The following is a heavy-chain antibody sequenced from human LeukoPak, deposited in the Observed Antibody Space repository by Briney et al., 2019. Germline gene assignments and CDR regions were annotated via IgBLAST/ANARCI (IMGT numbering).Heavy chain of an antibody. CDR1: GFTVSSNY. CDR2: IYSGGST. CDR3: AREAAAGPYFDY. D-gene: IGHD6-13*01. J-gene: IGHJ4*02. V-gene: IGHV3-66*01. Sequence: GGSLRLSCAASGFTVSSNYMSWVRQAPGKGLEWVSVIYSGGSTYYADSAKGRFTISRDNSKNTLYLQMDSLRAEDTAVYYCAREAAAGPYFDYWGQGTLVTVSS.